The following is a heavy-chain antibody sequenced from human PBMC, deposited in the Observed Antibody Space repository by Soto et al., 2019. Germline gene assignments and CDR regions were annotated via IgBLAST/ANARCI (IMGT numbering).Heavy chain of an antibody. CDR1: GFSLSTIGVG. CDR2: IYWDNDK. V-gene: IGHV2-5*02. J-gene: IGHJ4*02. D-gene: IGHD5-18*01. CDR3: VYSPGYSYASY. Sequence: QITLKESGPTLVKPTQTLTLTCTFSGFSLSTIGVGVGWIRQPPGKALEWLALIYWDNDKRYSPSLKSRLTITKDTSKNQVVLTMTNMDPVDTATYYCVYSPGYSYASYWGQGALVTVSS.